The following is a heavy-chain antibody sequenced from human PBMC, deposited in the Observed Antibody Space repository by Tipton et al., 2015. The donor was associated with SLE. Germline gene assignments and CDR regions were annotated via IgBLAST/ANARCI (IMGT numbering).Heavy chain of an antibody. CDR2: MNPNSGNT. CDR3: ARGGACSGGSCYYFDY. V-gene: IGHV1-8*02. D-gene: IGHD2-15*01. CDR1: GYTFTSYD. J-gene: IGHJ4*02. Sequence: QLVQSGAEVKKPGASVKVSCKASGYTFTSYDINWVRQATGQGLEWMGWMNPNSGNTGYAQKFQGRVTMTRNTSISTAYMELSSLRSEDTAVYYCARGGACSGGSCYYFDYWGQGTLVTVSS.